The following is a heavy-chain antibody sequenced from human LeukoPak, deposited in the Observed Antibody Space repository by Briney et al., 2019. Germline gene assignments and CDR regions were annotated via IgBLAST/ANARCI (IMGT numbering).Heavy chain of an antibody. CDR2: ISGYNGNP. J-gene: IGHJ5*02. CDR1: GYTFTSYG. V-gene: IGHV1-18*01. CDR3: GRSYSSSHPDWFDP. Sequence: ASVKVSCKAAGYTFTSYGISWVRQAPGQGLEWMGWISGYNGNPNYAQKLQGRVTMTTDTSTSTAYMELRSLRADDTAVYYFGRSYSSSHPDWFDPWGQGTLVTVSS. D-gene: IGHD6-6*01.